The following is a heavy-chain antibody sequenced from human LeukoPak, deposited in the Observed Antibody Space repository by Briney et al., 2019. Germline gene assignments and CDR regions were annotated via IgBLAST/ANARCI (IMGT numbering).Heavy chain of an antibody. Sequence: SETLSLACSVSGVSIGNSHYYWGWIRQPAGKGLEWIGRVYFSGSTNYNPSLKGRVTISVDTSKNQFSLKLSSVTAADTAVYYCAKARGDWGYSSGWYPIYYYYYGMDVWGQGTTVTVSS. CDR3: AKARGDWGYSSGWYPIYYYYYGMDV. J-gene: IGHJ6*02. D-gene: IGHD6-19*01. CDR1: GVSIGNSHYY. V-gene: IGHV4-61*10. CDR2: VYFSGST.